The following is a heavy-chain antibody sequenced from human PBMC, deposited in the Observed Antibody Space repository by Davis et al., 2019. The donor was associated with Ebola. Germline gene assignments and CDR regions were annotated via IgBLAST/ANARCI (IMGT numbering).Heavy chain of an antibody. Sequence: ASVKVSCKASGYTFTSYAMHWVRQARGQRLEWMGWINAGNGNTKYSQKLQGRVTMTTDTSTSTAYMELRSLRSDDTAVYYCARGIARVRALDWFDPWGQGTLVTVSS. V-gene: IGHV1-3*01. CDR1: GYTFTSYA. CDR2: INAGNGNT. D-gene: IGHD3-10*01. CDR3: ARGIARVRALDWFDP. J-gene: IGHJ5*02.